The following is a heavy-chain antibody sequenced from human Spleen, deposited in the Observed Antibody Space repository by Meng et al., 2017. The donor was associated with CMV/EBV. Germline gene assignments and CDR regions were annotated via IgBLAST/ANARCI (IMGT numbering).Heavy chain of an antibody. CDR1: GFTFSSYA. D-gene: IGHD3-10*01. CDR3: AKGDYGSGSGGVGP. CDR2: ISGSGGST. J-gene: IGHJ5*02. Sequence: GESLKISCAASGFTFSSYAMSWVRQAPGKGLEWVSAISGSGGSTYYADSVKGRFTISRDNSKNTLYLQMNSLRAEDTAVYYCAKGDYGSGSGGVGPWGQGTLVTAPQ. V-gene: IGHV3-23*01.